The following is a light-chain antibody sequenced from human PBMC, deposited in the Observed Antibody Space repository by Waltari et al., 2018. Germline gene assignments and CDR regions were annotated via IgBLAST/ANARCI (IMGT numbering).Light chain of an antibody. V-gene: IGKV3-20*01. J-gene: IGKJ4*01. CDR3: HLYGSART. CDR2: GVS. Sequence: NVLTQSSGTLSLSPGERATRSCRASQIVSNNYLAWYQQQPGQAPRLLIYGVSSRATGIPDRFSGSGSGTDFTLTISRLEPEDSAVYFCHLYGSARTFGGGTKVEIK. CDR1: QIVSNNY.